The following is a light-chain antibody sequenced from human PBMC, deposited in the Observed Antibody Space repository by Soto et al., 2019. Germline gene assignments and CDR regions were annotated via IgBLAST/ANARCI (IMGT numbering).Light chain of an antibody. CDR2: DAS. Sequence: DIQMTQSHSALSASVGDRVTITCRASQNISSWLAWYQQKPGKAPKSLIYDASSLESGVPSRLSGSGSGTEFTLTISNLQPDDYATYYCQQDKAFSPWTFGQGTNVDI. V-gene: IGKV1-5*01. J-gene: IGKJ1*01. CDR1: QNISSW. CDR3: QQDKAFSPWT.